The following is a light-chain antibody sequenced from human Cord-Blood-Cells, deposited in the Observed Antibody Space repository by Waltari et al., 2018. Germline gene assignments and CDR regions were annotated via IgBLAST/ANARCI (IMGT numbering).Light chain of an antibody. CDR3: SSYTSSSTWV. V-gene: IGLV2-14*03. J-gene: IGLJ3*02. CDR2: DDI. Sequence: HSALTQPAPVSRSPGQSITIPCTGTSSDVGGYNYVSWYQHHPGKAPNIRIYDDINRPSGVSNRFSGAKSGNAASLTISGLQAEDEADYYCSSYTSSSTWVFGGGTKLTVL. CDR1: SSDVGGYNY.